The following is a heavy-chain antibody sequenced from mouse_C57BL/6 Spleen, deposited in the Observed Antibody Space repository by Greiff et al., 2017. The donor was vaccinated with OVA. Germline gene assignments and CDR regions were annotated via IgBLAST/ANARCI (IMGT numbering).Heavy chain of an antibody. Sequence: QVQLKESGPELVKPGASVKISCKASGYAFSSSWMNWVKQRPGKGLEWIGRIYPGDGDTKYNGKFKGKATLTADKSSSTAYMQLSSLTSEDPAVYFCARSLFYNGNPGYFDVWGTGTTVTVSS. CDR2: IYPGDGDT. CDR1: GYAFSSSW. V-gene: IGHV1-82*01. D-gene: IGHD2-1*01. J-gene: IGHJ1*03. CDR3: ARSLFYNGNPGYFDV.